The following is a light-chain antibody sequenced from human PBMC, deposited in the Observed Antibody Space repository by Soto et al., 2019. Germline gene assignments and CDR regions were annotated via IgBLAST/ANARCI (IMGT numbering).Light chain of an antibody. CDR1: QSISSW. CDR3: QQWGA. V-gene: IGKV1-5*03. CDR2: KAS. Sequence: DIQMTQSPSTLSASVGDRVTITCRASQSISSWLARYQQKPGKAPKLLIYKASSLESGVPSRFSGSGSGTEFTLTISSLQPDDFATYYCQQWGAFGQGTKVEIK. J-gene: IGKJ1*01.